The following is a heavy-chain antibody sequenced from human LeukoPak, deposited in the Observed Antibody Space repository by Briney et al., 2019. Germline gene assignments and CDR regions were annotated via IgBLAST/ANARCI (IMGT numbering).Heavy chain of an antibody. CDR3: ARDSDTAVEIDC. CDR2: IWYDGSNK. J-gene: IGHJ4*02. V-gene: IGHV3-33*01. CDR1: GFTFSNYG. D-gene: IGHD5-18*01. Sequence: GGSLRLSCAASGFTFSNYGMHWVRQAPGKGLEWVAVIWYDGSNKYYVDSVTGRFTIPRDNSKNTLYLQMNSLRAEDTAVYYCARDSDTAVEIDCWGQGTLVTVSS.